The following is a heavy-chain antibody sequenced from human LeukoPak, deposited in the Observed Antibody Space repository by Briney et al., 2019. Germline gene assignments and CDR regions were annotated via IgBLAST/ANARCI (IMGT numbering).Heavy chain of an antibody. CDR2: IWYDGSNQ. D-gene: IGHD2-15*01. J-gene: IGHJ3*02. CDR1: GFTFSSHA. V-gene: IGHV3-33*01. CDR3: AREADCSGGNCYRGPFDI. Sequence: PGGSLRLSCAASGFTFSSHAIHWVRQAPGKGLEWVAAIWYDGSNQYYADSVKGRLSISRDNSKNTLYLQMNSLRVEDTAVYYCAREADCSGGNCYRGPFDIWGQGTMVTVSS.